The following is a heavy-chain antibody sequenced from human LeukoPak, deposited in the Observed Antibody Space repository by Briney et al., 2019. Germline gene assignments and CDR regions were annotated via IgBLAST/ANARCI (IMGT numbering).Heavy chain of an antibody. V-gene: IGHV3-74*01. CDR3: ARDTATTGSSWFDP. CDR2: INSDGSDR. D-gene: IGHD1/OR15-1a*01. Sequence: GGSLRLSCAASGFTLSSYRMHWVRQVPGKGLVWVSRINSDGSDRSYADSVKGRFTISRDNAKNTLYLQMNSLRAEDTAVYYCARDTATTGSSWFDPWGQGALVTVS. J-gene: IGHJ5*02. CDR1: GFTLSSYR.